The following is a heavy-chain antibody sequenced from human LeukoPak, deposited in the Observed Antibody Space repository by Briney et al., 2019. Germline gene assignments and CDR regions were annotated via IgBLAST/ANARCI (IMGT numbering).Heavy chain of an antibody. CDR3: TRDPTARGYSYGYWFDP. CDR2: INHSGST. J-gene: IGHJ5*02. D-gene: IGHD5-18*01. Sequence: SGTLSLTCAVYGGSFSGYYWSWIRQPPGKGLEWIGEINHSGSTNYNPSLKSRVTISVDTSKNQFSLKLSSVTAADTAVYYCTRDPTARGYSYGYWFDPWGQGTLVTVSS. V-gene: IGHV4-34*01. CDR1: GGSFSGYY.